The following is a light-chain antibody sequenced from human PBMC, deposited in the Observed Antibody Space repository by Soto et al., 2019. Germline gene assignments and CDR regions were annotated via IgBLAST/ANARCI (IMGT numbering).Light chain of an antibody. V-gene: IGLV2-11*01. Sequence: QSVLTQPRSVSGSPGQSVTVSCSGTSSDVGGYNYVSWYQQYPGAAPKLMIYDVTMRPSGVPYRFSGPKSGNTASLTISGLQAEDEADYYCCSYAGSYTFYVFGGGTKDTVL. J-gene: IGLJ1*01. CDR1: SSDVGGYNY. CDR3: CSYAGSYTFYV. CDR2: DVT.